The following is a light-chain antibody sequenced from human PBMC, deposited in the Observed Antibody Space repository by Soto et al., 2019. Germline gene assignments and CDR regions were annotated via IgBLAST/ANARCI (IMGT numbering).Light chain of an antibody. CDR1: GSDIGTYHY. CDR3: SSYTGSGTLRL. Sequence: QSALTQPASVSGSPGQSITISCTGTGSDIGTYHYVSWYQHHPGKAPKLMIYEVSKRPSGVSNRFSGSKSGNTASLTISGLQAEDEADYYCSSYTGSGTLRLFGTGTKVTVL. J-gene: IGLJ1*01. CDR2: EVS. V-gene: IGLV2-14*01.